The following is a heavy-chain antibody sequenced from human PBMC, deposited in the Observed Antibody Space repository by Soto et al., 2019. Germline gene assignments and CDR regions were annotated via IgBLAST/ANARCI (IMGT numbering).Heavy chain of an antibody. D-gene: IGHD4-4*01. J-gene: IGHJ5*02. CDR1: GGTFSSYA. CDR3: ASQTVFWFDP. CDR2: FIPIFGTA. V-gene: IGHV1-69*12. Sequence: QVQLVQSGAEVKKPGSSVKVSCKASGGTFSSYAISWVRQSPGQGLEWMGGFIPIFGTANYAQKFQGRVTITADESTRTDYMELSSLRSEDTDVYYCASQTVFWFDPWGQGTLVTVSS.